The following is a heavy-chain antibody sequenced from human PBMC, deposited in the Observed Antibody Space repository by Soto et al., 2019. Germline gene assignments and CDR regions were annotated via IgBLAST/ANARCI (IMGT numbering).Heavy chain of an antibody. D-gene: IGHD4-17*01. CDR2: ISAYNGNT. Sequence: GASVNVSCKASGYTFTSYGISWVRQAPGQGLEWMGWISAYNGNTNYAQKLQGRVTMTTDTSTSTAYMELRSLRSDDTAVYYCAIDQEMTTVTTYNWFDPWGQGTLVTVSS. CDR1: GYTFTSYG. V-gene: IGHV1-18*01. J-gene: IGHJ5*02. CDR3: AIDQEMTTVTTYNWFDP.